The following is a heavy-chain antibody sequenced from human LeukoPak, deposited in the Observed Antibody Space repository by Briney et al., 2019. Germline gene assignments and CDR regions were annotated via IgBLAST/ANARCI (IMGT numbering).Heavy chain of an antibody. V-gene: IGHV1-69*10. CDR3: ARLGTIAVAGVIDY. J-gene: IGHJ4*02. D-gene: IGHD6-19*01. CDR1: GGSFSSHA. CDR2: IIPMFGLA. Sequence: GASVKVSCKASGGSFSSHAITWVRQAPGQGLEWMGGIIPMFGLANYAQKFQGRVTITADKSTSTAHMELSSLRSEDTAVYYCARLGTIAVAGVIDYWGQGTLVTVSS.